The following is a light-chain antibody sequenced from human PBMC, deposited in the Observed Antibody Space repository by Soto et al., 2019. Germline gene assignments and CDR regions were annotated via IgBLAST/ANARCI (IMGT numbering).Light chain of an antibody. Sequence: EIVLTQSPATLSLSPGERATLSCRASQSINRHLAWYRQKPGQAPRLLIYDASNRATGIPARFSGSGSGTEFSLTISSRVPEEFGVYYCQQRSNWPPVTFGGGSKVEIK. J-gene: IGKJ4*01. V-gene: IGKV3-11*01. CDR3: QQRSNWPPVT. CDR1: QSINRH. CDR2: DAS.